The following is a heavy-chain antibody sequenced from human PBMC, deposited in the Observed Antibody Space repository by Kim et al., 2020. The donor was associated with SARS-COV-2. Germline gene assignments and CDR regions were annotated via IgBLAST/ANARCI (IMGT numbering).Heavy chain of an antibody. V-gene: IGHV5-10-1*01. Sequence: GESLKISCKGSGYSFTSYWISWVRQMPGKGLEWMGRIDPSDSYTNYSPSFQGHVTISADKSISTAYLQWSSLKASDTAMYYCARHAYYYDSRGYSAGGWYFDYWGQGTLVTVSS. CDR3: ARHAYYYDSRGYSAGGWYFDY. D-gene: IGHD3-22*01. CDR2: IDPSDSYT. CDR1: GYSFTSYW. J-gene: IGHJ4*02.